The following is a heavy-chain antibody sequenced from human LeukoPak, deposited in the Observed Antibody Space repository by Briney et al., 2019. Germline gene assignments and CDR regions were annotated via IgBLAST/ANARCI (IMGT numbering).Heavy chain of an antibody. V-gene: IGHV1-18*01. Sequence: ASVKVSCKASGYTFTSYGISWVRQAPGQGLEWMGWISAYNGNTNYAQKLQGRVTMTTDTSTSTAYMELRSLRSDDTAVYYCAREKDFSLWDAAVDYWGQGTLVTVSS. CDR3: AREKDFSLWDAAVDY. D-gene: IGHD3-3*01. CDR2: ISAYNGNT. J-gene: IGHJ4*02. CDR1: GYTFTSYG.